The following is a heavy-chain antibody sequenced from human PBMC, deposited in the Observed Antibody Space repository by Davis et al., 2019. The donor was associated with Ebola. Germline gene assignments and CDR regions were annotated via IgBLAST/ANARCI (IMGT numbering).Heavy chain of an antibody. V-gene: IGHV3-23*01. CDR3: AKDRTQYFAGGAY. Sequence: GESLKISCAASGFTFSSYAMTWVRQAPGKGLEWVSSISGSGGSTYYADSVKGRFTISRDNSKNTLYLQMNSLRAEDTAVYYCAKDRTQYFAGGAYWGRGTLVTVS. J-gene: IGHJ4*02. D-gene: IGHD2-21*01. CDR2: ISGSGGST. CDR1: GFTFSSYA.